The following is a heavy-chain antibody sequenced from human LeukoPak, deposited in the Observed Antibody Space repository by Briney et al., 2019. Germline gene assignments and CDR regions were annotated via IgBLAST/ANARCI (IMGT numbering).Heavy chain of an antibody. CDR2: INHSGST. D-gene: IGHD2-2*01. CDR3: AREDRTSPCWFDP. J-gene: IGHJ5*02. V-gene: IGHV4-34*01. CDR1: GGSFSGYY. Sequence: SETLSLTCAVYGGSFSGYYWSWIRQPPGKGLEWIREINHSGSTNYNPSLKSRVTISVDTSKNQFSLKLSSVTAADTAVYYCAREDRTSPCWFDPWGQGTLVTVSS.